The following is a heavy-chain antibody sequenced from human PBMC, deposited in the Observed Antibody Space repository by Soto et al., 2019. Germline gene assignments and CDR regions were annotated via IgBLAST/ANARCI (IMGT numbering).Heavy chain of an antibody. D-gene: IGHD2-15*01. CDR3: ARTNVRYCSGGSCYSEDAFDI. V-gene: IGHV3-72*01. J-gene: IGHJ3*02. CDR2: TRNKANSYTT. CDR1: GFTFSDHY. Sequence: EVQLVESGGGLVQPGGSLRLSCAASGFTFSDHYMDWVRQAPGKGLEWVGRTRNKANSYTTEYAASVKGRFTISRDDSKNSLYLQMNSLKTEDTAVYYCARTNVRYCSGGSCYSEDAFDIWGQGTMVTVSS.